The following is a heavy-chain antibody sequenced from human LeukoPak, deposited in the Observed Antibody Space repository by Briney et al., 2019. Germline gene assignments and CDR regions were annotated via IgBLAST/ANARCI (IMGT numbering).Heavy chain of an antibody. CDR2: IYYLGST. CDR1: GGSISSSSYY. V-gene: IGHV4-39*01. D-gene: IGHD2-21*01. Sequence: PSETLSLTCTASGGSISSSSYYWGWIRQPPGKGLEWIGSIYYLGSTSYNPSLKSRVTISVDTSKNQFSLRLSSVTAADTAVYYCARRIGEDTFDYWGQGSLVTVSS. CDR3: ARRIGEDTFDY. J-gene: IGHJ4*02.